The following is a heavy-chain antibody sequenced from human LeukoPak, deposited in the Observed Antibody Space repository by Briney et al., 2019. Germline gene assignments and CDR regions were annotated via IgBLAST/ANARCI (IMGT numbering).Heavy chain of an antibody. D-gene: IGHD3-9*01. CDR3: VTNFDPDVD. Sequence: GGSLRLSCAASGFIVSNNHINWIRQAPGKGLEWVSIIYSGDTTYYSDSVKGRFILSSDNSKNMLYLQMNSLRAEDTAVYYCVTNFDPDVDWGQGTLVTVSS. CDR1: GFIVSNNH. CDR2: IYSGDTT. J-gene: IGHJ4*02. V-gene: IGHV3-66*01.